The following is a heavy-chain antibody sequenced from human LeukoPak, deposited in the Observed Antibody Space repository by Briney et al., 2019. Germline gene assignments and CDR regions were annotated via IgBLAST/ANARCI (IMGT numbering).Heavy chain of an antibody. Sequence: ASVKVSCKASGGTFSSYTISWVRQAPGQGLEWMGRIIPILGIANYAQKFQGRVTITADKSTSTAYMELSSLRSEGTAVYYCAREEDYYGSGSSFDYWGQGTLVTVSS. CDR3: AREEDYYGSGSSFDY. CDR1: GGTFSSYT. V-gene: IGHV1-69*04. J-gene: IGHJ4*02. CDR2: IIPILGIA. D-gene: IGHD3-10*01.